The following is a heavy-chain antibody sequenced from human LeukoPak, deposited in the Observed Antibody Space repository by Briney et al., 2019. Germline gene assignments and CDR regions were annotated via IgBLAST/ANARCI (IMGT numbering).Heavy chain of an antibody. CDR2: ISYDGSNK. CDR3: ARDVSLDY. V-gene: IGHV3-30*03. CDR1: GFTFSSYG. Sequence: GGSLRLSCAASGFTFSSYGMHWVRQAPGKGLEWVAVISYDGSNKYYADSVKGRFTISRDNSKNTLYLQMNSLRAEDTAVYYCARDVSLDYWGQGTLVTVSS. D-gene: IGHD3-3*02. J-gene: IGHJ4*02.